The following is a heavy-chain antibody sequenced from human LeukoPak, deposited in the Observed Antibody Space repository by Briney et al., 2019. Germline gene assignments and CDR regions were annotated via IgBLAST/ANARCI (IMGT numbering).Heavy chain of an antibody. J-gene: IGHJ4*02. V-gene: IGHV1-18*01. D-gene: IGHD3-22*01. Sequence: ASVKVSCKASGYTFTSYGISWVRQAPGQGLEWMGWISAYNGNTNYAQKPQGRVTMTTDTSTSTAYMELRSLRSDDTAVYYCARVGYDSSGYYYVYFDYWGQGTLVTVSS. CDR2: ISAYNGNT. CDR1: GYTFTSYG. CDR3: ARVGYDSSGYYYVYFDY.